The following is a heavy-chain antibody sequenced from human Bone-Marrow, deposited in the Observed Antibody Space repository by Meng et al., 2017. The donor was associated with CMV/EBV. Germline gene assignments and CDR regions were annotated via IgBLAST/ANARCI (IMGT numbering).Heavy chain of an antibody. Sequence: GESLKISCAVSGVTFRKTGMSWLRQVPGKGPEWVADMSGNGREIYYVDSVKGRFTVSRDNAKNLLFLQMNSLRVEDTAVYYCARGQIITVLLWFGESFGWFDLWGQGTLVTV. J-gene: IGHJ5*02. D-gene: IGHD3-10*01. CDR1: GVTFRKTG. V-gene: IGHV3-7*01. CDR2: MSGNGREI. CDR3: ARGQIITVLLWFGESFGWFDL.